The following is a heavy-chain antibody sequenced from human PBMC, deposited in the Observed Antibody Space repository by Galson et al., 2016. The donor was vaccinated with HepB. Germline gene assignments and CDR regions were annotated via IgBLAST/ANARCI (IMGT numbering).Heavy chain of an antibody. V-gene: IGHV4-31*03. CDR2: IYYSGRT. CDR3: AREAITKVRGVIISNGMDV. Sequence: TLSLTCTVSGGSISSGTYYWSWIRQHPEKGLEWVGFIYYSGRTHYNPSLKSRVTMSVDTSNNHFSLRLNSVTAADTAVYYCAREAITKVRGVIISNGMDVWGQGTTVIVSS. CDR1: GGSISSGTYY. J-gene: IGHJ6*02. D-gene: IGHD3-10*01.